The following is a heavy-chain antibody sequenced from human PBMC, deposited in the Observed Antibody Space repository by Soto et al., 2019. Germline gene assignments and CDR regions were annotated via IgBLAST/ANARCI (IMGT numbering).Heavy chain of an antibody. CDR1: GFNFNTYG. CDR2: IWSDGNNR. CDR3: ARIQLDTIMALDY. V-gene: IGHV3-33*01. J-gene: IGHJ4*02. Sequence: QVQLVESGGGVVQPGKSLRLSCAASGFNFNTYGFHWVRQAPGKGLEWVVVIWSDGNNRYYADSVKGRFTISRDSSKNTLFLQMNSLTVEDTAVYYCARIQLDTIMALDYWGQGTLVTVSS. D-gene: IGHD1-1*01.